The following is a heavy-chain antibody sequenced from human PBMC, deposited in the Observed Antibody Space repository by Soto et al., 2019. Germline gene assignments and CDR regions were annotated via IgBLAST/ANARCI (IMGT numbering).Heavy chain of an antibody. CDR1: GYTLTELS. J-gene: IGHJ4*02. D-gene: IGHD1-26*01. CDR3: ATVYAWELLRAEYYFDY. V-gene: IGHV1-24*01. Sequence: ASVKVSCKVSGYTLTELSMHWVRQAPGKGLEWMGGFDPEDGETIYAQKFQGRVTMTEDTSTDTAYMELSSLRSEDTAVYYCATVYAWELLRAEYYFDYWGQGTLVTVSS. CDR2: FDPEDGET.